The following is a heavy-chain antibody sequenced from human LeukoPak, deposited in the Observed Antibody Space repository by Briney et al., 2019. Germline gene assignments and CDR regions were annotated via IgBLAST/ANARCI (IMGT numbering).Heavy chain of an antibody. J-gene: IGHJ4*02. CDR2: IGSGRNNI. D-gene: IGHD5-12*01. Sequence: GGSLRLSCAVSKCTFSDYFMTCLRQAPGKGLEWVSHIGSGRNNIYNADSVKGRFTISRDNAKNSLYLQMNSLRAEDTAVYYCARDYWPVDIVATIGYWGQGTLVTVSS. CDR3: ARDYWPVDIVATIGY. V-gene: IGHV3-11*04. CDR1: KCTFSDYF.